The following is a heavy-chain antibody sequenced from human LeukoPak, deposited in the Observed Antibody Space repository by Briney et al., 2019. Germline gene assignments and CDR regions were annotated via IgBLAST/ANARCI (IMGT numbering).Heavy chain of an antibody. CDR1: RGSISSSSYY. CDR2: IYYSGST. J-gene: IGHJ5*02. Sequence: NPSETLSLTCTVYRGSISSSSYYWGWIRQPPGKGLKWIGSIYYSGSTYYNPSLKSRVTISVDTSKSQFSLKVTSVTAADTAVYFCARDGRLYSTGQVVWSDPWGQGTLVTVSS. V-gene: IGHV4-39*07. CDR3: ARDGRLYSTGQVVWSDP. D-gene: IGHD6-19*01.